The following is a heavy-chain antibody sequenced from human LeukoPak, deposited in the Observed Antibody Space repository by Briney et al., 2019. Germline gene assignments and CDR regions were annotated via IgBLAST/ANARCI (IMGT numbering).Heavy chain of an antibody. D-gene: IGHD3-16*01. J-gene: IGHJ5*02. CDR3: TRRIGVEWFDP. CDR2: IDPSDSYT. CDR1: GYSFTSYC. V-gene: IGHV5-10-1*01. Sequence: PGQSLKISCTGSGYSFTSYCISWVRQMPGKGLEWMGRIDPSDSYTKYSLSFQGHVTISSAKSISTASLKWNSLTASATTMHYCTRRIGVEWFDPWGEGTLVTVSS.